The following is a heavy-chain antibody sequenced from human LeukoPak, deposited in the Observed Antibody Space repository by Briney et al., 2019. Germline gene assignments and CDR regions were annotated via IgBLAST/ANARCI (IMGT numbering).Heavy chain of an antibody. CDR2: LNQDGSER. CDR3: AKCGSGSNFDY. D-gene: IGHD3-10*01. J-gene: IGHJ4*02. V-gene: IGHV3-7*02. CDR1: GFTFGSYW. Sequence: GGSLRLSWAASGFTFGSYWMSWVRQTPGKGLEWVAHLNQDGSERYYVDSVKGRFTISRENAKNSLYLQMNSLRAEDTAVYYCAKCGSGSNFDYWGQGILVTVSS.